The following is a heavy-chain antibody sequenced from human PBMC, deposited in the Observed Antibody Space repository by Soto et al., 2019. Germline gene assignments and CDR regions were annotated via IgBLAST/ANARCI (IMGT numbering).Heavy chain of an antibody. V-gene: IGHV3-30-3*01. Sequence: QVQLVESGGGVVQPGRSLRLSCAASGFTFSSYAMHWVRQAPGKGLEWVAVISYDGSNKYYADSVKGRFTISRDNSKNTLYLQIDSLRAEDTAVYYCASLLYYDSSGSNDYWGQGTLVTVSS. CDR3: ASLLYYDSSGSNDY. CDR1: GFTFSSYA. J-gene: IGHJ4*02. CDR2: ISYDGSNK. D-gene: IGHD3-22*01.